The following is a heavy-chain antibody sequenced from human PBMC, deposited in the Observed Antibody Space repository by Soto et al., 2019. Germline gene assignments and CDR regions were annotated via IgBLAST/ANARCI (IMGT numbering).Heavy chain of an antibody. CDR2: ISGSGGST. CDR3: AKDQGGQMVRYDAFDI. J-gene: IGHJ3*02. Sequence: PGESLKISCAASGFTFSSYAMSWVRQAPGKGLEWVSAISGSGGSTYYADSVKGRFTISRDNSKNTLYLQMNSLRAEDTAVYYCAKDQGGQMVRYDAFDIWGQGTMVTVSS. D-gene: IGHD6-13*01. V-gene: IGHV3-23*01. CDR1: GFTFSSYA.